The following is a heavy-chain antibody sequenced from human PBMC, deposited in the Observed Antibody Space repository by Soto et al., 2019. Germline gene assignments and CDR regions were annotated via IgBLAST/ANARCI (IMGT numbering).Heavy chain of an antibody. V-gene: IGHV1-18*01. CDR2: ISAYNGNT. CDR3: ARDKDIVLMVYAIDAIDI. J-gene: IGHJ3*02. Sequence: ASVKVSCKASGYTFTSYCISWVRQAPGQGLEWMGWISAYNGNTNYAQKLQGRVTMTTDTSTSTAYMELRSLRSDDTAVYYCARDKDIVLMVYAIDAIDIWGQGTMVTVSS. CDR1: GYTFTSYC. D-gene: IGHD2-8*01.